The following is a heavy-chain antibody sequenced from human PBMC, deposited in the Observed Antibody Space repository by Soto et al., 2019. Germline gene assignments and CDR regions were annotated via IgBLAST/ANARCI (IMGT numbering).Heavy chain of an antibody. CDR3: TRAEFYYDSSGYSPTWFQP. D-gene: IGHD3-22*01. V-gene: IGHV6-1*01. CDR1: GDSVSSNSAS. CDR2: TYCRSKCYN. J-gene: IGHJ5*02. Sequence: PSQTLSLTCAISGDSVSSNSASWNWIRQSPSRGLEWLGRTYCRSKCYNDYAESVKGRIIISPDTSKNQFSLQLSSVTPEDTAVYYCTRAEFYYDSSGYSPTWFQPWGQGTRVTVSS.